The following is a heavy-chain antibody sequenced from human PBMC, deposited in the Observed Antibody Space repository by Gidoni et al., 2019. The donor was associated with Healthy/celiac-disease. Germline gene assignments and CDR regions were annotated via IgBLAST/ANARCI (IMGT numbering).Heavy chain of an antibody. CDR1: AFTFCSYG. V-gene: IGHV3-33*01. J-gene: IGHJ6*03. CDR3: ARDRSSSWLRSYYYYYYMDV. D-gene: IGHD6-13*01. Sequence: QVQLVESGGGVVQPGRSLRLSCAASAFTFCSYGMNWVRQPPGKGLGWVAVIWYDGSNKYYADSVKGRFTISRDNSKNTLYLQMNSLRAEDTAVYYCARDRSSSWLRSYYYYYYMDVWGKGTTVTVSS. CDR2: IWYDGSNK.